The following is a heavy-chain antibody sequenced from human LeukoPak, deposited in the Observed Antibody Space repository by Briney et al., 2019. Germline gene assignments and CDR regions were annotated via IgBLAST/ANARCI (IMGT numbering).Heavy chain of an antibody. CDR3: AKNFAGVTAASLDY. V-gene: IGHV3-48*01. Sequence: GGSLRLSCAASGFTFSSYSMNWVRQAPGKGLEWVSYISSTSSTIYYADSVKGRFTISRDTAKNSLYLQMNTLRAEDTAVYYCAKNFAGVTAASLDYWGQGTLVTVSS. CDR1: GFTFSSYS. J-gene: IGHJ4*02. D-gene: IGHD6-13*01. CDR2: ISSTSSTI.